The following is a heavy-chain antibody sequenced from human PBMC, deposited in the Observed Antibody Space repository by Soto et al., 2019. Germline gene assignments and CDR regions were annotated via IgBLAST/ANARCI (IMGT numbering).Heavy chain of an antibody. D-gene: IGHD2-2*02. V-gene: IGHV1-69*01. CDR1: GGTFSSYA. CDR3: ASPAMYCSSTSCYTTPSYYYYGMDV. CDR2: IIPIFGTA. J-gene: IGHJ6*02. Sequence: QVQLVQSGAEVKKPGSSVKVSCKASGGTFSSYAISWVRQAPGQGLEWMGGIIPIFGTANYAQKFQGRVTITADESTSTAYMELSSLRSEDTDVYYCASPAMYCSSTSCYTTPSYYYYGMDVWGQGTTVTVSS.